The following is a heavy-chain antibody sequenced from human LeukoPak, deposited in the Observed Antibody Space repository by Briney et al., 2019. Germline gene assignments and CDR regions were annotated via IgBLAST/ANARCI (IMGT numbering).Heavy chain of an antibody. CDR2: INTDSGGT. CDR3: ARDIYDNSGYLPSY. CDR1: GYTFTDYY. V-gene: IGHV1-2*02. J-gene: IGHJ4*02. D-gene: IGHD3-22*01. Sequence: ASVKVSCKASGYTFTDYYMHWVRQAPGQGLEWMGWINTDSGGTNYAQKFQGRVTMTRDTSISTAYMELSRLRSDDTAVYYCARDIYDNSGYLPSYWGQGTLVTVSS.